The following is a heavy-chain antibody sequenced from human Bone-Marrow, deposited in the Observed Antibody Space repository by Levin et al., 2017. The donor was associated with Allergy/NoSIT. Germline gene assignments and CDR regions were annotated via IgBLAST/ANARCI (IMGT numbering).Heavy chain of an antibody. Sequence: SSETLSLTCTVSGGSISSGDYYWSWIRQPPGKGLEWIGYIYYSGSTYYNPSLKSRVTISVDTSKNQFSLKLSSVTAADTAVYYCARVMITFGGVMDYFDYWGQGTLVTVSS. J-gene: IGHJ4*02. CDR2: IYYSGST. V-gene: IGHV4-30-4*01. CDR3: ARVMITFGGVMDYFDY. CDR1: GGSISSGDYY. D-gene: IGHD3-16*01.